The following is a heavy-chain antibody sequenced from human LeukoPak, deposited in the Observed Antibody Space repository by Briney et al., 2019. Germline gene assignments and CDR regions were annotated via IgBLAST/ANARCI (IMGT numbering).Heavy chain of an antibody. J-gene: IGHJ4*02. V-gene: IGHV1-58*02. CDR1: GFTFTSSA. D-gene: IGHD3-10*01. CDR2: IVVGSGNT. Sequence: SVKVSCKASGFTFTSSAMQWVRQARGQRLEWIGWIVVGSGNTNYAQKFQERVTITRDMSTSTAYMELSSLRSEDTAVYYCAASPYPEGSFSDYWGQGTLVTVSS. CDR3: AASPYPEGSFSDY.